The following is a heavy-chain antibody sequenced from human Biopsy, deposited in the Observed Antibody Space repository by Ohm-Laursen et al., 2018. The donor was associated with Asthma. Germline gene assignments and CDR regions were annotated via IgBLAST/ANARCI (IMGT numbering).Heavy chain of an antibody. V-gene: IGHV3-7*01. CDR1: EFSFSHYP. CDR2: IKHDGSEK. D-gene: IGHD3-3*02. J-gene: IGHJ1*01. Sequence: SLRPSCTASEFSFSHYPMHWVRQAPGKGLEWVANIKHDGSEKNHVDSLKGRFTISRDNAKNSLYLQMNSLRAEDTAVYYCARTFHFWSPYHAEHYQLWGQGTLVTVSS. CDR3: ARTFHFWSPYHAEHYQL.